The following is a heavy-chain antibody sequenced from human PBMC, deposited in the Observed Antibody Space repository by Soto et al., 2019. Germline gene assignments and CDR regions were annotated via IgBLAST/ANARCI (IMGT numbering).Heavy chain of an antibody. D-gene: IGHD6-19*01. CDR3: ARVTIAVAGTMGYYYYYGMDV. V-gene: IGHV1-69*01. CDR1: GGTFSSYA. J-gene: IGHJ6*02. Sequence: QVQLVQSGAEVKKPGSSVKVSCKASGGTFSSYAISWVRQAPGQGLEWMGGIIPIFGTANYAQKFQGRVTITADESTSTAYMELSILRSEDTAVYYCARVTIAVAGTMGYYYYYGMDVWGQGTTVTVSS. CDR2: IIPIFGTA.